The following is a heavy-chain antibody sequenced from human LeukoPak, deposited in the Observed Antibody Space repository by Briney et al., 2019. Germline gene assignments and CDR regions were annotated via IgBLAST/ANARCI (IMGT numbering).Heavy chain of an antibody. CDR2: IYPGDSDT. J-gene: IGHJ3*02. V-gene: IGHV5-51*01. CDR1: GYRFTSYW. CDR3: ARQYYYDSSGYSSAFDI. D-gene: IGHD3-22*01. Sequence: GESLKISCKGSGYRFTSYWIGWVRQMPGKGLEWMGIIYPGDSDTRYSPSFQGQVTISADKSISTAYLQWSSLKASDTAMYYCARQYYYDSSGYSSAFDIWGQGTMVTVSS.